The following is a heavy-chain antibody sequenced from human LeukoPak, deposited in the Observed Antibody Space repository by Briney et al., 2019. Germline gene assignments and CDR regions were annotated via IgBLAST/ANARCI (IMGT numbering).Heavy chain of an antibody. V-gene: IGHV4-31*03. CDR2: IYYSGSA. D-gene: IGHD3-22*01. Sequence: PSETLSLTCTVSGDSISSGDYYWSWIRQHPGKGLEWIGYIYYSGSATYNLSLKSRVTISVDTSKNQFSLKLSSVTAADTAVYYCVRDRYDSSGHYLLWYFDYWGQGTLVTVSS. CDR3: VRDRYDSSGHYLLWYFDY. CDR1: GDSISSGDYY. J-gene: IGHJ4*02.